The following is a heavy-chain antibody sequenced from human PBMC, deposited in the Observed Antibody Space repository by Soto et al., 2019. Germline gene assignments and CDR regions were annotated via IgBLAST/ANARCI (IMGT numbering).Heavy chain of an antibody. V-gene: IGHV3-11*06. CDR2: ISSTATYT. D-gene: IGHD3-22*01. CDR1: GFSFSDYY. Sequence: QVQLVESGGGLVKPGGSLRLSCAASGFSFSDYYMNWIRQAPGKGLEWLSYISSTATYTNYADSVRGRFTISRDSAKNSPYLDMNALRAEATAVYYCARARLVVEGRFDYWGQGTLVTVSS. CDR3: ARARLVVEGRFDY. J-gene: IGHJ4*02.